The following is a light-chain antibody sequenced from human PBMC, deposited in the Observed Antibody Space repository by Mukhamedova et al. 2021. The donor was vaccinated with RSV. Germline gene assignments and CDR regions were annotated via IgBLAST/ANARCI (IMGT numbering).Light chain of an antibody. V-gene: IGKV4-1*01. CDR3: QQYYSTPYT. CDR1: QSVLYSSNNKNY. J-gene: IGKJ3*01. Sequence: INCKSSQSVLYSSNNKNYLAWYQQKPGQPPKLLIYWASTRESGVPDRFSGSGSETDFTLTISSLQAEDVAVYYCQQYYSTPYTFG. CDR2: WAS.